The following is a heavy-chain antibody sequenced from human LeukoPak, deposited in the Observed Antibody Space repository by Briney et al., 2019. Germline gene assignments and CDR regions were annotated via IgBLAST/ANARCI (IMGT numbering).Heavy chain of an antibody. D-gene: IGHD2-21*02. Sequence: GGSLRLLRAVSGFALSSTCMHWVRQAPGKGLAWVSRTCPDARGTSYADSVEGRFTTSRDNAKSTLYLHMNSLRAEDSALYYCVRDPGRDTRDWYFDFWGRGTQVAVSS. V-gene: IGHV3-74*01. CDR1: GFALSSTC. J-gene: IGHJ2*01. CDR3: VRDPGRDTRDWYFDF. CDR2: TCPDARGT.